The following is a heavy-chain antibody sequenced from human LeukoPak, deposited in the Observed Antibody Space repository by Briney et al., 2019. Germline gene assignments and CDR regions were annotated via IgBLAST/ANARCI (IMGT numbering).Heavy chain of an antibody. CDR1: GFTFSSYA. J-gene: IGHJ4*02. V-gene: IGHV3-30-3*01. CDR2: ISYDGSNK. CDR3: ARGGVIGY. D-gene: IGHD3-16*01. Sequence: PGGSLGLSCAASGFTFSSYAMHWVRRAPGKGLEWVAVISYDGSNKYYADSVKGRFTISRDNSKNTLYLQMNSLRAEDTAVYYCARGGVIGYWGQGTLVTVSS.